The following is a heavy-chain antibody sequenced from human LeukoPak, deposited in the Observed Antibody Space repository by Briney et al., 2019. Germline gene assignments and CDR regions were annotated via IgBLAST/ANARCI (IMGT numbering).Heavy chain of an antibody. CDR1: GFIFDDYA. D-gene: IGHD6-13*01. J-gene: IGHJ6*02. V-gene: IGHV3-9*01. Sequence: GGSLRLSCAASGFIFDDYAMHWVRQAPGKGLEWVSGISWNSGSIGYADSVKGRFTISRDNAKNSLYLQMNRLRAEDTAVYYCARFYSSSWYGYYGMDVWGQGTTVTVSS. CDR2: ISWNSGSI. CDR3: ARFYSSSWYGYYGMDV.